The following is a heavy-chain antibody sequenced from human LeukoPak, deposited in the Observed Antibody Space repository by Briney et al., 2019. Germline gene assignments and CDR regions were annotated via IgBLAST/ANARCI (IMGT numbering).Heavy chain of an antibody. CDR2: IYYSGGT. J-gene: IGHJ6*03. Sequence: GSLRLSCAASGFTFSSYEMNWVRQAPGKGLEWIGYIYYSGGTNYNPSLKSRVTISVDTSKNQFSLKLSSVTAADTAVCYCARSRQWHYYYMDVWGKGTTVTVSS. CDR1: GFTFSSYE. V-gene: IGHV4-59*01. D-gene: IGHD6-19*01. CDR3: ARSRQWHYYYMDV.